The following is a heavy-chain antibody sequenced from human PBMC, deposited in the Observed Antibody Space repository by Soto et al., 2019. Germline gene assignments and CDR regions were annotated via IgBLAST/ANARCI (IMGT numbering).Heavy chain of an antibody. Sequence: PXATLSLTCTVSGVSITSHYWTWIRQPPGKGLEWIGNIHYSGSTNYSPSLKGRVIISVDTSENQSSLKLSSVTTADTAVYYCTVGGAGHPFDYWGQGTLVTVSS. D-gene: IGHD3-16*01. CDR2: IHYSGST. J-gene: IGHJ4*02. CDR1: GVSITSHY. CDR3: TVGGAGHPFDY. V-gene: IGHV4-59*11.